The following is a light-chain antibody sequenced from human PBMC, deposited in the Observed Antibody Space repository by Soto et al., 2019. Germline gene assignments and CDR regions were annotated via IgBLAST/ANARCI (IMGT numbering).Light chain of an antibody. CDR3: CSYTVGDTVV. V-gene: IGLV2-8*01. CDR2: EVT. J-gene: IGLJ2*01. Sequence: QSALTQPPSASGSPGQSVTISCTGTTTDVGGYDLVSWYQQHPGKAPKVTIYEVTKRPSGVPDRFFGSKSGSTASLTVSGLQAEDEAVYYCCSYTVGDTVVFGGGTKLTVL. CDR1: TTDVGGYDL.